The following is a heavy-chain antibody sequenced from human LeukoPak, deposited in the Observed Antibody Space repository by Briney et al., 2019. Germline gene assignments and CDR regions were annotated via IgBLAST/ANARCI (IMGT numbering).Heavy chain of an antibody. CDR1: GVSISRSNW. Sequence: SGTLSLTCAVSGVSISRSNWWTWVRQSPGKGLEWIGDIIHSGNTNYNPSLRSRLTISLDKSRNQFSLKLSSVTAADTAVYYCTGYNIPYTFEFWGQGTLVTVSS. CDR2: IIHSGNT. J-gene: IGHJ4*02. V-gene: IGHV4-4*02. D-gene: IGHD1-14*01. CDR3: TGYNIPYTFEF.